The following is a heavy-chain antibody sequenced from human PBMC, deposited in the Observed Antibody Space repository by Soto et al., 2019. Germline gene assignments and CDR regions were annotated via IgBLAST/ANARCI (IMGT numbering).Heavy chain of an antibody. Sequence: QVQLVESGGGVVQPGRSLRLSCAASGFTFSNYAIHWVRQAPGKVLEWVAITSYDGSNIYYADSVQGRFTISRDNSKNTLYRQMNRLRTEDTALYYCARDSSSSWYVAQLDYWGQGTLFTVSS. CDR2: TSYDGSNI. J-gene: IGHJ4*02. D-gene: IGHD6-13*01. CDR1: GFTFSNYA. CDR3: ARDSSSSWYVAQLDY. V-gene: IGHV3-30-3*01.